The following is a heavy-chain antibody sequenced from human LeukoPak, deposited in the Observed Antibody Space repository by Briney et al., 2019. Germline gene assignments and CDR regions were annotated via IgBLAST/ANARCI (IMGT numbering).Heavy chain of an antibody. J-gene: IGHJ4*02. Sequence: SETLSLTGAVYGGSFSGYYWSWIRQPPGKGLEWIGEINHSGSTNYNPSLKSRVTISVDTSKNQFSLKLSSVTAADTAVYYCARAAPHGYCSGGSCYSDYWGQGTLVTVSS. CDR1: GGSFSGYY. CDR3: ARAAPHGYCSGGSCYSDY. V-gene: IGHV4-34*01. CDR2: INHSGST. D-gene: IGHD2-15*01.